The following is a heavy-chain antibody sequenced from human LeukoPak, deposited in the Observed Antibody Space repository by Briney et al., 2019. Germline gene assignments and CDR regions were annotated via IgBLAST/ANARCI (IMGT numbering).Heavy chain of an antibody. D-gene: IGHD3-3*01. J-gene: IGHJ4*02. CDR2: ITITDYGA. CDR1: GFIFRTHA. Sequence: PGGSLRLSCAASGFIFRTHAMSWVRQAPGKGLEWLSTITITDYGAYYIDSVKGRFTMSRDNSKNTLYLQMNSLRAEDTAVYYCTRAAWRPYLDSWGQGALVTVSS. V-gene: IGHV3-23*01. CDR3: TRAAWRPYLDS.